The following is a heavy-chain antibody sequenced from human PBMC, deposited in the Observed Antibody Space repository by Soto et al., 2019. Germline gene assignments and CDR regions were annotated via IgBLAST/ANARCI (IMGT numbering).Heavy chain of an antibody. Sequence: QVQLQESGPGLVKPSETLSLTCTVSGGSISSYYWSWIRQPPGKGLEWIGYIYYSGSTNYNPSLKSRVTISVDTSKNPFSLKLSSVTAADTAVYYCARRGTSSGWWFDYWGQGTLVTVSS. CDR1: GGSISSYY. V-gene: IGHV4-59*08. CDR3: ARRGTSSGWWFDY. CDR2: IYYSGST. J-gene: IGHJ4*02. D-gene: IGHD6-19*01.